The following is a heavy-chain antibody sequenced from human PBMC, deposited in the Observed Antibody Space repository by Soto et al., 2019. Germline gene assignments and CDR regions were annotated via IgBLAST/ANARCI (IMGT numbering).Heavy chain of an antibody. CDR3: AKVVKYDVLTGYYKGPDYYGMDV. V-gene: IGHV3-23*01. D-gene: IGHD3-9*01. CDR2: ISGSGGST. J-gene: IGHJ6*02. Sequence: HLLESGGGLVQPGGSLRLSCAASGFTFSIYSMNWVRQAPRKGLEWVSLISGSGGSTHYADSVEGRFTISRDNSKNTLYLEMDSLRAEDTAVYYCAKVVKYDVLTGYYKGPDYYGMDVWGQGTTVTVSS. CDR1: GFTFSIYS.